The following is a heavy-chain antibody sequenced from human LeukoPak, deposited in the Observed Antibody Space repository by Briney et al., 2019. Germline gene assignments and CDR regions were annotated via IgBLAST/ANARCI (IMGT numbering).Heavy chain of an antibody. CDR2: IIPIFGTA. CDR3: ARAEYSSSSGYYYYYMDV. CDR1: GGTFSSYA. D-gene: IGHD6-6*01. Sequence: SVTVSCKASGGTFSSYAISWVRQAPGQGLEWMGGIIPIFGTANYAQKFQGRVTITTDESTSTAYMELSSLRSEDTAVYYCARAEYSSSSGYYYYYMDVWGKGTTVTVSS. J-gene: IGHJ6*03. V-gene: IGHV1-69*05.